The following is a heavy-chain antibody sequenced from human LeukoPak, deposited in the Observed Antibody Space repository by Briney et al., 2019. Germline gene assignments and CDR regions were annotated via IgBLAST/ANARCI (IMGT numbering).Heavy chain of an antibody. CDR2: ISGYNGNT. J-gene: IGHJ6*02. CDR3: ARGYRYGSDYYYGMDV. D-gene: IGHD5-18*01. V-gene: IGHV1-18*01. Sequence: ASVKVSCTASGYTFTSYAISWVRQAPGQGLEWMGWISGYNGNTKYAQKVQGRVTMTTDTSTSTAYMELRSLRSDDTAVYYCARGYRYGSDYYYGMDVWGQGTTVTVSS. CDR1: GYTFTSYA.